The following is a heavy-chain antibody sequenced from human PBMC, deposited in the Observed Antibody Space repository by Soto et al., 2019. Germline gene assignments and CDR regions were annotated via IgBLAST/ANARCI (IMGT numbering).Heavy chain of an antibody. CDR1: GGSISSSSYY. Sequence: PSETLSLTCTVSGGSISSSSYYWGWIRQPPGKGLEWIGCIYYSGSTYYNPSLKSRVTISVDTSKNQLSLKLSSVTAADTAVYYCERHVRYYDSSDYYHPYFEHWGQGTLVTVSS. J-gene: IGHJ1*01. D-gene: IGHD3-22*01. V-gene: IGHV4-39*01. CDR2: IYYSGST. CDR3: ERHVRYYDSSDYYHPYFEH.